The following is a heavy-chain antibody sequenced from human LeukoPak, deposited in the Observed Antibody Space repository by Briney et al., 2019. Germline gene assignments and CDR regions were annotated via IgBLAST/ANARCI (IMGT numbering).Heavy chain of an antibody. CDR3: ARGVFSGSYIFDY. J-gene: IGHJ4*02. CDR2: ISYDGSNK. Sequence: PGRSLRLSCAAAGFTFSSYTIHWVRQAPGKGLEWVAVISYDGSNKYYADSVKGRFTISRDNSKNTLYLQMNSLRAEDTAVYYCARGVFSGSYIFDYWGQGTLATVSS. V-gene: IGHV3-30-3*01. D-gene: IGHD1-26*01. CDR1: GFTFSSYT.